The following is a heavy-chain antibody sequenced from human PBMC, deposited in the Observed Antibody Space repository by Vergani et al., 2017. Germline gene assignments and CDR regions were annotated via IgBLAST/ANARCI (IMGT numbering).Heavy chain of an antibody. CDR3: AKTLDYYYYYMDV. CDR1: GLTFSSNG. CDR2: IREDGSNK. V-gene: IGHV3-30*02. J-gene: IGHJ6*03. Sequence: QVQLVESGGGVVQPGGSLGLPCEESGLTFSSNGMHWVRQAPGKGMEWVALIREDGSNKYYADSVKGRFTISRDNSKNTLYLQMNSLRAEDTAVYYCAKTLDYYYYYMDVWGKGTTVTVSS.